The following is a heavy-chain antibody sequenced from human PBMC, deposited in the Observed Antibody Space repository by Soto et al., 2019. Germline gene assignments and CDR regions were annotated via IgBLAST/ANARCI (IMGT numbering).Heavy chain of an antibody. D-gene: IGHD1-26*01. V-gene: IGHV4-34*01. CDR1: GGSFSGYY. CDR2: INHSGST. Sequence: LSLTCAVYGGSFSGYYWSWIRQPPGKGLEWIGEINHSGSTNYNPSLKSRVTISVDTSKNQFSLKLSSVTAADTAVYYCARGGGGSYYWGQGTLVTVSS. J-gene: IGHJ4*02. CDR3: ARGGGGSYY.